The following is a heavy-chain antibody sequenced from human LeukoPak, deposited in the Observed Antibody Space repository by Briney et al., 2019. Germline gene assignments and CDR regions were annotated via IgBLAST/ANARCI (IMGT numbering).Heavy chain of an antibody. J-gene: IGHJ4*02. CDR1: GGSFSGYY. CDR2: INHSGST. V-gene: IGHV4-34*01. Sequence: SETLSLTCAVYGGSFSGYYWSWIRQPPGKGLEWIGEINHSGSTNYNPSLKSRVTISVDTSKNQFSLKLSSVTAADTAVYYCASSIVGATTAITLFDYWGQGTLVTVSS. D-gene: IGHD1-26*01. CDR3: ASSIVGATTAITLFDY.